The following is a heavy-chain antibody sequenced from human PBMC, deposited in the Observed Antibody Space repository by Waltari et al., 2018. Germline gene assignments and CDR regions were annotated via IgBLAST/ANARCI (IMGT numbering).Heavy chain of an antibody. D-gene: IGHD1-1*01. Sequence: QVHLVESGGGVVQPGGSLRLSCAAPGFNFTLFGMHWVRQAPGKGREWVSFISDDGSNENYADSVKGRFTMSRDNSKKMLYVQMNNLRAEDSAVYYCVKGNEIDYWGQGTLVTVSS. CDR1: GFNFTLFG. V-gene: IGHV3-30*02. CDR3: VKGNEIDY. J-gene: IGHJ4*02. CDR2: ISDDGSNE.